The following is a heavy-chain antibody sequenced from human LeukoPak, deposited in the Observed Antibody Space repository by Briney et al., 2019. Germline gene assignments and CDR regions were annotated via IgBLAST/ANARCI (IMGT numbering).Heavy chain of an antibody. V-gene: IGHV4-30-2*01. Sequence: SQTLSLTCAVSGGSISSGGYSWSWIRQPPGKGLEWIGYIYHSGSTYYNPSLKSRVTISVDRSKNQFSLKLSSVTAADTAVYYCARVRGSYFTLYGMDVWGQGTTVTVSS. CDR2: IYHSGST. CDR1: GGSISSGGYS. J-gene: IGHJ6*02. CDR3: ARVRGSYFTLYGMDV. D-gene: IGHD1-26*01.